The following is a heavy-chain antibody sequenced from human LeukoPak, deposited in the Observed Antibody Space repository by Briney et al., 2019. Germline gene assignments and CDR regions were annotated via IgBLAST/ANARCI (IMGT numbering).Heavy chain of an antibody. D-gene: IGHD3-16*02. J-gene: IGHJ4*02. CDR1: GGSFSGYY. CDR3: ARGRYVWGSYRPFDY. V-gene: IGHV4-34*01. Sequence: SETLPLTCAVYGGSFSGYYWSWIRQPPGKGLEWIGEINHSGSTNYNPSLKSRVTISVDTSKNQFSLKLSSVTAADTAVYYCARGRYVWGSYRPFDYWGQGTLVTVSS. CDR2: INHSGST.